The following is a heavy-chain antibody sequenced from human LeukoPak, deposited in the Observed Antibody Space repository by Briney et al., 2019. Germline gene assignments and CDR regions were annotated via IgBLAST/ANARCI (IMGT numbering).Heavy chain of an antibody. V-gene: IGHV4-31*03. CDR2: IYYSGST. J-gene: IGHJ4*02. D-gene: IGHD4-11*01. Sequence: SETLSLTCTVSGGSISGGGYYWSCIRQLPGKGLEWIGYIYYSGSTYYNPSLKSRVTISVDTSKNQFSLKLSSVTAADTAVYYCARGRTTFDYWGQGTLVTVSS. CDR1: GGSISGGGYY. CDR3: ARGRTTFDY.